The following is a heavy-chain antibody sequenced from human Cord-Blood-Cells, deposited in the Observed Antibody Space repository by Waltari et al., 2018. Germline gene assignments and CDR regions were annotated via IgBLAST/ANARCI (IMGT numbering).Heavy chain of an antibody. Sequence: QVQLQQWGAGLLKPSETLSLTCAVYGGSFSGYYWSWIRQPPGKGLEWIGEINHSGSTTYNPSLKSRVTISVDTSKNQFSRKLSSVTAADTAVYYCARHVPDYYDSSGYYLDYWGQGTLVTVSS. J-gene: IGHJ4*02. CDR2: INHSGST. CDR1: GGSFSGYY. V-gene: IGHV4-34*01. D-gene: IGHD3-22*01. CDR3: ARHVPDYYDSSGYYLDY.